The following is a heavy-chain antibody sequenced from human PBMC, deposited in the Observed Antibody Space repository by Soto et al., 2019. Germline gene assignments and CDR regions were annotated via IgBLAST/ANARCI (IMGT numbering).Heavy chain of an antibody. Sequence: TLSLTCTVSGGSVSSGSYYWSWIRQPPGKGLEWIGYIYYSGSTNYNPSLKSRVTISVDTSKNQFSLKLSSVTAADTAVYYCARVPYCGGDCYPYYFDYWGQGTLVTVSS. D-gene: IGHD2-21*02. CDR2: IYYSGST. J-gene: IGHJ4*02. CDR3: ARVPYCGGDCYPYYFDY. CDR1: GGSVSSGSYY. V-gene: IGHV4-61*01.